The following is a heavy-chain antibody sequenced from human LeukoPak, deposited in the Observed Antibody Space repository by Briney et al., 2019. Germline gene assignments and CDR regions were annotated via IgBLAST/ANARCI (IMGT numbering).Heavy chain of an antibody. J-gene: IGHJ4*02. Sequence: SQTLSLTCTVSGGSISSGGYYWSWIRQPPGKGLEWIGYIYHSGSTYYNPSLKSRVTISVDRSKNQFSLKLSSVTAADTAVYYCARDRLDCSSTSCYTIGFDYWGQGTLVTVSS. D-gene: IGHD2-2*02. CDR3: ARDRLDCSSTSCYTIGFDY. V-gene: IGHV4-30-2*01. CDR1: GGSISSGGYY. CDR2: IYHSGST.